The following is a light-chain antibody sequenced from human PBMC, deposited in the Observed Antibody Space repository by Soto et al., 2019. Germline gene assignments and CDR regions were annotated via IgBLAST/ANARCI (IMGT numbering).Light chain of an antibody. Sequence: QSALTQPASVSGSPGQSITISCTGTSSDVGGYNYVSWYQQHPGKAPKLMIYEVSNRPSGVSNRFSGSKSGNTASLTISGLQAEEEADSYCSSYTSRSTMVFGTGTKVTVL. CDR1: SSDVGGYNY. CDR2: EVS. V-gene: IGLV2-14*01. J-gene: IGLJ1*01. CDR3: SSYTSRSTMV.